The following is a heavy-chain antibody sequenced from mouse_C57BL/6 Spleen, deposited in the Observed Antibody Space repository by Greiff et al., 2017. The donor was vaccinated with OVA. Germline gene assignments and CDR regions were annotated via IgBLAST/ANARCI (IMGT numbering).Heavy chain of an antibody. D-gene: IGHD2-2*01. J-gene: IGHJ1*03. V-gene: IGHV1-81*01. CDR3: ARDYGYDGYWYFDV. Sequence: QVQLQQSGAELARPGASVKLSCKASGYTFTSYGISWVKQRTGQGLEWIGEIYPRSGNTYYNEKFKGKATLTADKSSSTAYMELRSLTSEDSAVYFCARDYGYDGYWYFDVWGTGTTVTVSS. CDR2: IYPRSGNT. CDR1: GYTFTSYG.